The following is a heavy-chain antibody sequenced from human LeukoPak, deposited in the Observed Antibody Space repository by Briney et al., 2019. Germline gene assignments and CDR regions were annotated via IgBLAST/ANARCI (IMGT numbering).Heavy chain of an antibody. CDR2: IYYSGTT. Sequence: SETLSLTCSVSGGSISRNYWSWIRQPPGKGLEWIGYIYYSGTTHYNPSLKSRVTISIDTSKNQFSLKLYSVTAADTAVYYCARSPLARGKTYGLDVWGQGTTVTVSS. V-gene: IGHV4-59*01. CDR3: ARSPLARGKTYGLDV. D-gene: IGHD3-10*01. CDR1: GGSISRNY. J-gene: IGHJ6*02.